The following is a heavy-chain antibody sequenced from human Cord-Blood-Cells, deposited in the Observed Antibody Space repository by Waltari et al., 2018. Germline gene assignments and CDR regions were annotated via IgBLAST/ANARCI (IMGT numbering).Heavy chain of an antibody. CDR3: ARVSIAARPGGFDP. CDR2: INAGNGNT. Sequence: QVQLVQSGAEVKKPGASVKVSCKASGYTFTSYAMHWVRQAPRQRLEWMGWINAGNGNTKYSQKFQGRVTITRDTSASTPYMELSSLRSEDTAVYYCARVSIAARPGGFDPWGQGTLVTVSS. CDR1: GYTFTSYA. V-gene: IGHV1-3*01. D-gene: IGHD6-6*01. J-gene: IGHJ5*02.